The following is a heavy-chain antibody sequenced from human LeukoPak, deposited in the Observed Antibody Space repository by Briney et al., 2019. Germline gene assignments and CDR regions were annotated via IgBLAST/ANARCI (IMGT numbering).Heavy chain of an antibody. V-gene: IGHV5-51*01. CDR3: ARQRSGSYFPDLYDY. Sequence: GESLKISCKGSGYSFSSYWIVWVRLMPGKGLEWMGIIYPGDSDTRYSPSFQGQVTISADKSISTAYLQWSSLKASDTAMYYCARQRSGSYFPDLYDYWGQGTLVTVSS. CDR2: IYPGDSDT. CDR1: GYSFSSYW. D-gene: IGHD1-26*01. J-gene: IGHJ4*02.